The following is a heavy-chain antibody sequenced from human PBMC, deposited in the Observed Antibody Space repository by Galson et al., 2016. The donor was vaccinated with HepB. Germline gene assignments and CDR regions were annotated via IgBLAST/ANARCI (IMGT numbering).Heavy chain of an antibody. D-gene: IGHD3-10*01. V-gene: IGHV4-59*08. CDR2: IYYTGST. CDR1: GGSISSYY. Sequence: SETLSLTCTVSGGSISSYYCSWIRQPPGKGLEYIGYIYYTGSTNYNPSLKSRVTISVDTSKNQFSLKLSSVTAADTAVYYCARLGRDSTGSGSYYIDYWGQGTPVTVSS. J-gene: IGHJ4*02. CDR3: ARLGRDSTGSGSYYIDY.